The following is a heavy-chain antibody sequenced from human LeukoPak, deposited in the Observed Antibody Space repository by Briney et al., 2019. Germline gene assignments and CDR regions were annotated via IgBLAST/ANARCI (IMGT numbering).Heavy chain of an antibody. V-gene: IGHV1-2*04. Sequence: ASVKVSYKASGYTFTGYYMHWVRQAPGQGLEWMGWINPNSGGTNYAQKFQGWVTMTRDTSISTAYMELSRLRSDDTAVYYCARETHCSSTSCYSFDYWGREPWSPSPQ. CDR3: ARETHCSSTSCYSFDY. CDR2: INPNSGGT. D-gene: IGHD2-2*01. CDR1: GYTFTGYY. J-gene: IGHJ4*02.